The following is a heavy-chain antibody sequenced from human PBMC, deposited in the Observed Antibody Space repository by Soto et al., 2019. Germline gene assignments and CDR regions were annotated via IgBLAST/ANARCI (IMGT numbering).Heavy chain of an antibody. CDR1: GGSISSSNW. V-gene: IGHV4-4*02. D-gene: IGHD2-15*01. J-gene: IGHJ4*02. CDR2: IYHSGST. CDR3: ARASCSGGSCYYPIDY. Sequence: QVQLQESGPGLVKPSGTLSLTCAVSGGSISSSNWWSWVRQPPGKGLEWIGEIYHSGSTNYNPSLRSRVTVSGDKSKNQFSLTLSSVTAADTAVYYCARASCSGGSCYYPIDYWGQGTLVTVSS.